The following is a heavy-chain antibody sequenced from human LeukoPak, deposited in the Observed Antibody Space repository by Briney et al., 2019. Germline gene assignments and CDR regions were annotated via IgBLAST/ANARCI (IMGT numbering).Heavy chain of an antibody. CDR3: ARDHCIVVVVAATHDWFDP. Sequence: SETLSLTCTVSGGSISSGDYYWSWIRQPPGKGLEWIGYIYYSGSTYYNPSLKRRVTISVDTSKNQFSLKLSSVTAADTAVYYCARDHCIVVVVAATHDWFDPWGQGTLVTVSS. J-gene: IGHJ5*02. CDR1: GGSISSGDYY. V-gene: IGHV4-30-4*01. D-gene: IGHD2-15*01. CDR2: IYYSGST.